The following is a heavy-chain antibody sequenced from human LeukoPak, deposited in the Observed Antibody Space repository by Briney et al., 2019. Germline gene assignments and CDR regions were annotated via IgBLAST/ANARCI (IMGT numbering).Heavy chain of an antibody. CDR2: IKPDGSEK. CDR3: ARDRLRSVY. J-gene: IGHJ4*02. V-gene: IGHV3-7*01. CDR1: GFTFTSYW. D-gene: IGHD3-3*01. Sequence: GGSLRLSCEASGFTFTSYWISRVRQAPGKGLEWVANIKPDGSEKYYVDSVTGRFTISRDNAKNSLYLQMNSLRAEDTAVYYCARDRLRSVYGGQGTLVTVSS.